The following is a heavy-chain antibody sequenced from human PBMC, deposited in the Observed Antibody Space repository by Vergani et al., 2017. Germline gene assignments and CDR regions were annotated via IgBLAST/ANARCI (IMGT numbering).Heavy chain of an antibody. Sequence: EVQLVQSGAEVKKPGATMKISCKVSGYTFTDHYMHWVKQAPGKGLEWMGLVDPEDGETIYAEKFKGRVTIAADTSIDTAHLELSSLRSEVTAVYYCATPQPVATGGMEVWGQGTTVIVSS. V-gene: IGHV1-69-2*01. D-gene: IGHD5-12*01. J-gene: IGHJ6*02. CDR1: GYTFTDHY. CDR2: VDPEDGET. CDR3: ATPQPVATGGMEV.